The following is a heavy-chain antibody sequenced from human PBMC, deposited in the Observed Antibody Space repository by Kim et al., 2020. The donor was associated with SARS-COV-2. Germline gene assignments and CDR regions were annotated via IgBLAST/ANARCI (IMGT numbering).Heavy chain of an antibody. Sequence: STNYNPSLKSRVTISVDTSKNQFSLKLSSVTAADTAVYYCARAGGQLSDYWGQGTLVTVSS. J-gene: IGHJ4*02. D-gene: IGHD6-13*01. V-gene: IGHV4-34*01. CDR2: ST. CDR3: ARAGGQLSDY.